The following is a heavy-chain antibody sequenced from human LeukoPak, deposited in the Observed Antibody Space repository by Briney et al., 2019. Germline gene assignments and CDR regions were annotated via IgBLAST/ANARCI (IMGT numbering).Heavy chain of an antibody. V-gene: IGHV1-18*01. Sequence: ASVKVSCKASGYSFTSYGFNWVRQAPGQGLEWMGWMSAYNGKTNYAHSLQGRVTVTADTSTSTAYMELRSLRSEDPAVYYCARGMGYSYGHPQGAFDIWGQGTMVTVS. CDR3: ARGMGYSYGHPQGAFDI. CDR1: GYSFTSYG. J-gene: IGHJ3*02. D-gene: IGHD5-18*01. CDR2: MSAYNGKT.